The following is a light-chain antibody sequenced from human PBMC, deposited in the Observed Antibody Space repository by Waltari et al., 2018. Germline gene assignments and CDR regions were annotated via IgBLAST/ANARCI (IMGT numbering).Light chain of an antibody. CDR2: DDS. V-gene: IGLV3-21*02. CDR1: NIGSKS. Sequence: SYVLTQPPSVSLAPGQTARITCGGNNIGSKSVHWYQRKTGQALVVVVYDDSDRPSGIPERFSGSNAGNTATLTISGVEAGDEADYYCQVWDNSSDHWVFGGGTKLTVL. J-gene: IGLJ3*02. CDR3: QVWDNSSDHWV.